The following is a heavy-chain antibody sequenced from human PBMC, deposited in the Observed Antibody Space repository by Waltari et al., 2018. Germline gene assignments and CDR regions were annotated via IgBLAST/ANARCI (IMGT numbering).Heavy chain of an antibody. CDR2: IIPIYGRP. CDR3: ARRDLGFAFDV. V-gene: IGHV1-69*12. Sequence: VNLVQSGAEMRKPGSSVKVSCKASGGTFGSYSIAWVRQAAGQGLEWLGGIIPIYGRPQYANNVQGRVTLTADASTTTVFLEMSGLRAEDTAIYFCARRDLGFAFDVWGQGTLVIVSS. D-gene: IGHD1-26*01. J-gene: IGHJ3*01. CDR1: GGTFGSYS.